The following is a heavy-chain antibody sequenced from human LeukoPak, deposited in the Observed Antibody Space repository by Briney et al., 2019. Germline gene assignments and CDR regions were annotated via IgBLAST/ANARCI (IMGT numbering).Heavy chain of an antibody. Sequence: HTGGSLRLSCAASGFTFSSYAMSWVRQAPGKGLEWVSAISGSSGTTYYADSAQGRFTISRDKSKNTLYLQMNSLRAEDTAVYYCAKSKEDCCGSFDPWGQGTLVTVSS. J-gene: IGHJ5*02. CDR1: GFTFSSYA. CDR2: ISGSSGTT. CDR3: AKSKEDCCGSFDP. D-gene: IGHD2-15*01. V-gene: IGHV3-23*01.